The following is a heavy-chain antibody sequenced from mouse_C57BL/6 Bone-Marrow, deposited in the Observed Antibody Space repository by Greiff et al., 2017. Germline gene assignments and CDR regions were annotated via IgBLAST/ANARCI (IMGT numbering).Heavy chain of an antibody. CDR2: INPNNGGT. Sequence: VQLQQSGPELVKPGASVKISCKASGYTFTDYYMNWVKQSHGKSLEWIGDINPNNGGTSYNQKFKGKATLTVDKSSSTAYMDLRSLTSEDSAVYYCARLGASLYYAMDYWGQGTSVTVSS. V-gene: IGHV1-26*01. J-gene: IGHJ4*01. CDR1: GYTFTDYY. CDR3: ARLGASLYYAMDY.